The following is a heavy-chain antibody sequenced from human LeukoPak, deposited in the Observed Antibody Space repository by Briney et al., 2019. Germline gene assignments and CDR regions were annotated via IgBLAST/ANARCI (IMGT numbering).Heavy chain of an antibody. V-gene: IGHV3-23*01. CDR3: AKDVNYYDSSGYSIFQH. D-gene: IGHD3-22*01. CDR1: GFTFSSYG. Sequence: GGSLRLSCAASGFTFSSYGMSWVRQAPGKGLEWVSGISGSGGSTYYADSVKGRFTISRDNSKNTLYLQMNSLRAEDTAVYYCAKDVNYYDSSGYSIFQHWGQGTLVTVSS. CDR2: ISGSGGST. J-gene: IGHJ1*01.